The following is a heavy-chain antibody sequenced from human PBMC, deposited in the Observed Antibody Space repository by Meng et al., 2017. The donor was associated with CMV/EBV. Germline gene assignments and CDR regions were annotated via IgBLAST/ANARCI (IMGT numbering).Heavy chain of an antibody. CDR3: ARGGRYSSTDAFDI. CDR1: GFTFDDYG. J-gene: IGHJ3*02. V-gene: IGHV3-20*04. Sequence: GESLKISCAASGFTFDDYGMSWVRQAPGKGLEWVSGINWNGGSTGYADSVKGRFTISRGNAKNSLYLQMNSLRAEDTALYYCARGGRYSSTDAFDIWGQGTMVTVSS. CDR2: INWNGGST. D-gene: IGHD6-13*01.